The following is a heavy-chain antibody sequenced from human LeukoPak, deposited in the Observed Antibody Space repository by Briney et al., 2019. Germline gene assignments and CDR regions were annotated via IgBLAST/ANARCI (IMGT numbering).Heavy chain of an antibody. Sequence: GGSLRLSCAASGFDFSYSAMHWVRQAPGEGLEWVAVISHDAKNTFYADSVQGRFTISRDNSKSTLCLQMNSLRAEDTAVYYCAKQLGYCSDGSCYFPYWGQGTLVTVSS. CDR2: ISHDAKNT. D-gene: IGHD2-15*01. J-gene: IGHJ4*02. V-gene: IGHV3-30-3*02. CDR3: AKQLGYCSDGSCYFPY. CDR1: GFDFSYSA.